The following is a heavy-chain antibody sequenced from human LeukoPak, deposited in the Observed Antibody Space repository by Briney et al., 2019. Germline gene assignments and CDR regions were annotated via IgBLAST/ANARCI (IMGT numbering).Heavy chain of an antibody. D-gene: IGHD6-6*01. CDR2: IRYDGSNK. V-gene: IGHV3-30*02. CDR3: AKLYSSSPGSFDI. CDR1: GFTFSSYG. Sequence: PGGSLRLSCAASGFTFSSYGMHWVRQAPGKGLEWVAFIRYDGSNKYYADSVKGRFTISRDNSKNTLYLQMNSLRAEDTAVYYCAKLYSSSPGSFDIWGQGTMVTVSS. J-gene: IGHJ3*02.